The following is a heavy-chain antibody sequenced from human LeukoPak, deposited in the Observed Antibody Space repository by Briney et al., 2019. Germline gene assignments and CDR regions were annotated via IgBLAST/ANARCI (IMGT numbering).Heavy chain of an antibody. J-gene: IGHJ6*03. CDR2: IYYSGGT. CDR1: GGSISSSSYY. CDR3: ARITYYYYSMDV. D-gene: IGHD1-14*01. V-gene: IGHV4-39*07. Sequence: SETLSLTCTVSGGSISSSSYYWGWIRQPPGQGLEWNGSIYYSGGTYYNPSLKSRVTISLDTSKNQFSLNLTSVTAADTAVYYCARITYYYYSMDVWGKGTTVSV.